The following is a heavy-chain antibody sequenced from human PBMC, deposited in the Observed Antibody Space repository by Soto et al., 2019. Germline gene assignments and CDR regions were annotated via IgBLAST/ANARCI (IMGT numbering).Heavy chain of an antibody. J-gene: IGHJ5*01. CDR2: ISATGGGT. D-gene: IGHD3-16*01. CDR3: AKDRRAGGTSAFYFDC. CDR1: GFKFSSYA. V-gene: IGHV3-23*01. Sequence: GGSLRLSCAASGFKFSSYAMSWVRQAPGKGLEWVSLISATGGGTYYADSVKGRFTISRDNSDNTLYLQVHSLRAEDTAVYYCAKDRRAGGTSAFYFDCWGQGAQDTVSS.